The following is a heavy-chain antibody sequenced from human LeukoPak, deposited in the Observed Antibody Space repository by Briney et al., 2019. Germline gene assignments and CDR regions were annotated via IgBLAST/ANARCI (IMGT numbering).Heavy chain of an antibody. Sequence: GGSLRLSCAASGFTFSGSAMHWVRQASGKGLEWVGRIRSKANSYATAYAASVKGRFTISRDDSKNTAYLQMNSLKTEDTAVYYCTRHGAAAGTGTDYWGQGTLVTVSS. J-gene: IGHJ4*02. CDR2: IRSKANSYAT. D-gene: IGHD6-13*01. CDR3: TRHGAAAGTGTDY. CDR1: GFTFSGSA. V-gene: IGHV3-73*01.